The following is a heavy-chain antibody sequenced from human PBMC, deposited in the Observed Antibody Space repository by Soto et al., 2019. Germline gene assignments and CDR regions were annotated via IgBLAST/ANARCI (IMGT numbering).Heavy chain of an antibody. CDR2: LSFDGSNK. CDR1: GFTFSTYG. Sequence: QVQLVESGGGVVQPGRSLRLSCEASGFTFSTYGMHWVRQAPGKGLEWLAALSFDGSNKYYAESVEGRFTISRDNSKNTVYWQMDSLRTDDTAMYYCAKGLEFKVAVAGVGDSGQGTLVTVSS. CDR3: AKGLEFKVAVAGVGD. V-gene: IGHV3-30*18. D-gene: IGHD6-19*01. J-gene: IGHJ4*02.